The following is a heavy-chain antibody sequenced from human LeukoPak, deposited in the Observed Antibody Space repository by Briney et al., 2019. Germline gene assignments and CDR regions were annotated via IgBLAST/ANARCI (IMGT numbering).Heavy chain of an antibody. CDR3: ARGRAAVAVWGDWFDP. D-gene: IGHD6-19*01. CDR2: IYSGGST. V-gene: IGHV3-66*01. J-gene: IGHJ5*02. CDR1: GFTVSSNY. Sequence: TGGSLRLSCAASGFTVSSNYMSWVRQAPGKGLEWVSVIYSGGSTYYADSVKGRFTISRDNSKNTLYLQMNSLRAEDTAVYYCARGRAAVAVWGDWFDPWGQGTLVTVSS.